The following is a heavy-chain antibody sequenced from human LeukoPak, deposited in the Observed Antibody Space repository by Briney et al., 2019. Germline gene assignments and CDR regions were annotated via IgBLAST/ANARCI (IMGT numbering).Heavy chain of an antibody. V-gene: IGHV4-39*07. D-gene: IGHD6-13*01. J-gene: IGHJ4*02. CDR1: GGSISSSSYY. CDR3: ARGTPGAAAGTFDY. Sequence: PSETLSLTCTVSGGSISSSSYYWGWIRQPPGKGLEWIGSIYYSGSTNYNPSLKSRVTISVDTSKNQFSLKLSSVTAADTAVYYCARGTPGAAAGTFDYWGQGTLVTVSS. CDR2: IYYSGST.